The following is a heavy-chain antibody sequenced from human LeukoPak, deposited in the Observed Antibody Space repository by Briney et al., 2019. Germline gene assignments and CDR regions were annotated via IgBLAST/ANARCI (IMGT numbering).Heavy chain of an antibody. CDR1: GFSFTNAW. D-gene: IGHD3-3*01. J-gene: IGHJ4*02. CDR3: ARDPGVLTPYYFDY. Sequence: GGSLRLSCVASGFSFTNAWMGWVRQAPGKGLEWVGRIRNKRDGGTPDYAAPVRGRFSISRDNAKNSLYLQINSLRAEDSAVYYCARDPGVLTPYYFDYWGQGTLVTVSS. CDR2: IRNKRDGGTP. V-gene: IGHV3-15*01.